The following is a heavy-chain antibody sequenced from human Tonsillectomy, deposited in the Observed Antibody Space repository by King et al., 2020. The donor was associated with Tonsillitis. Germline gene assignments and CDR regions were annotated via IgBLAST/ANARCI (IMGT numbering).Heavy chain of an antibody. J-gene: IGHJ4*02. CDR1: GYTFTCSY. Sequence: VQLVQSGAEVKEPGASVKVSCKASGYTFTCSYMHWVRQAPGQGLEWMGWINPNGGGTKYAPKFQGRVTMTRDTSITTAYMELSRLKSDDSAMYYCTRDLTRGADYWGQGTLVTVSS. CDR2: INPNGGGT. CDR3: TRDLTRGADY. V-gene: IGHV1-2*02. D-gene: IGHD3-10*01.